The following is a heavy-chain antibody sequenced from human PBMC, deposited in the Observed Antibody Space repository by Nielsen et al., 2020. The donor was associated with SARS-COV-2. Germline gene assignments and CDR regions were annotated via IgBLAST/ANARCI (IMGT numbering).Heavy chain of an antibody. CDR1: GGSISSGGYY. CDR3: ARSSGWPIVGMDV. J-gene: IGHJ6*02. Sequence: SETLSLTCTVSGGSISSGGYYWSWIRQHPGKGLEWIGYIYYSGSTYYNPSLKSRVTISVDRSKNQFSLKLSSVTAADTAVHYCARSSGWPIVGMDVWGQGTTVTVSS. D-gene: IGHD6-19*01. V-gene: IGHV4-31*03. CDR2: IYYSGST.